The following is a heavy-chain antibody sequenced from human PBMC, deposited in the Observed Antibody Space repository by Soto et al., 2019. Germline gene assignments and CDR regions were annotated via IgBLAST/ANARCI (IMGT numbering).Heavy chain of an antibody. CDR2: IYYSGST. CDR1: GGSLSSYH. CDR3: ARGAVVTCFDY. Sequence: LSLPCTVSGGSLSSYHWSWIRQPPGKGLEWIGYIYYSGSTNYNPSLKGRVTISVYTSKNQFSLKLSSVTAADTAVYYCARGAVVTCFDYWGQGTLVTVSS. V-gene: IGHV4-59*01. D-gene: IGHD2-21*02. J-gene: IGHJ4*02.